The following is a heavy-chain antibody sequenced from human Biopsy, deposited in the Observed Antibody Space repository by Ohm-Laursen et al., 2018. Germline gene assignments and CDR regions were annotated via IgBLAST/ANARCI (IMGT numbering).Heavy chain of an antibody. J-gene: IGHJ4*02. CDR2: IIAVSGLV. Sequence: VASVTASCNASGGTFSNYAISWVRQAPGEGLEWMGGIIAVSGLVNYAPKFQGRVSITADKSTTTAYMELSNLKSEDTAVCYCATPFQYYDSWGGYPPFDHWGQGTLVTVSS. CDR3: ATPFQYYDSWGGYPPFDH. D-gene: IGHD3-3*01. CDR1: GGTFSNYA. V-gene: IGHV1-69*10.